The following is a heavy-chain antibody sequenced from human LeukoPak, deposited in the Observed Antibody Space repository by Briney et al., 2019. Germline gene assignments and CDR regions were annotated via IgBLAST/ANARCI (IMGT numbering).Heavy chain of an antibody. CDR3: AWSLEYSSGWYSSDY. D-gene: IGHD6-19*01. CDR1: GGTFSSYA. V-gene: IGHV1-69*13. CDR2: IIPIFGTA. Sequence: SVKVSCKASGGTFSSYAISWVRQAPGQGLEWMGGIIPIFGTANYAQKFQGRVTITADESTSTAYMELSSLRSEDTAVYYCAWSLEYSSGWYSSDYWGQGTLVTVSS. J-gene: IGHJ4*02.